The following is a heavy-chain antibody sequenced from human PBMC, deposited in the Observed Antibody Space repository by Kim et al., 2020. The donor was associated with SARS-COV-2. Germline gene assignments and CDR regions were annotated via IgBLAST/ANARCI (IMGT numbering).Heavy chain of an antibody. CDR2: IIPILGIA. D-gene: IGHD3-10*01. Sequence: SVKVSCKASGGTFSSYAISWVRQAPGQGLEWMGRIIPILGIANYAQKFQGRVTITADKSTSTAYMELSSLRSEDTAVYYCAGSGTTVDYYYYYGMDVWGQGTTVTVSS. CDR1: GGTFSSYA. J-gene: IGHJ6*02. CDR3: AGSGTTVDYYYYYGMDV. V-gene: IGHV1-69*04.